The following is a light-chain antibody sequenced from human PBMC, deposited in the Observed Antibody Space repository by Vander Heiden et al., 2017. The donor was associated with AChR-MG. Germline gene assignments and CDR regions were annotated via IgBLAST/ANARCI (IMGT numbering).Light chain of an antibody. CDR1: SSDVGGYNY. Sequence: QSALSQPASVSGSPGQSITISCTGTSSDVGGYNYVSWYQQHPGKAPKLMSYDVSNRPSGVSNRFSGSKSGNTASLTISGLQAEDEADYDCSSYRSSSTPHVVFGGGTKLTVL. V-gene: IGLV2-14*01. CDR2: DVS. J-gene: IGLJ2*01. CDR3: SSYRSSSTPHVV.